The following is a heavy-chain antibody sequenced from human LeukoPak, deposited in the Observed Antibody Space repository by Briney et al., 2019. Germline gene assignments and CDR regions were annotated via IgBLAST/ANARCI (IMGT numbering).Heavy chain of an antibody. V-gene: IGHV4-59*01. J-gene: IGHJ6*03. CDR3: ARGEADFWSGYPPITPYYYYMDV. CDR1: GGSIGSYY. D-gene: IGHD3-3*01. CDR2: IYYSGST. Sequence: NTSGTLSLTCTVSGGSIGSYYWSWIRQPPGKGLEWIGYIYYSGSTNYNPSLKSRVTISVDTSKNQFSLKLSSVTAADTAVYYCARGEADFWSGYPPITPYYYYMDVWGKGTTVTVSS.